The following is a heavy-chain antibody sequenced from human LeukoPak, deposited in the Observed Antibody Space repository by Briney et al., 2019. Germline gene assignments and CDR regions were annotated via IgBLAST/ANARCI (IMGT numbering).Heavy chain of an antibody. Sequence: SETLSLTCTVSGRSISSFYWSWLRQPPGKGLEWIGYIYYSGSTNYHPSLKSRVTISVDTSKKQFSLKLSSVTAADTAVYYCARGPTVKNYYYGMDVWGQGTTVTVAS. V-gene: IGHV4-59*01. CDR3: ARGPTVKNYYYGMDV. CDR1: GRSISSFY. J-gene: IGHJ6*02. CDR2: IYYSGST. D-gene: IGHD4-11*01.